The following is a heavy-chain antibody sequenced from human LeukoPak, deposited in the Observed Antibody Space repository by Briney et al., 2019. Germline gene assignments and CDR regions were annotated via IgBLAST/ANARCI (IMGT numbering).Heavy chain of an antibody. Sequence: PGRSLRLSCAASGFTFSSYGMHWVRQAPGKGLEWVAVIWYDGSNKYYADSVKGRFTISRDNSKNTLYLQMNSLRAEDTAVYYCAIIAGGDALDIWGQGTMVTVSS. V-gene: IGHV3-33*01. J-gene: IGHJ3*02. CDR3: AIIAGGDALDI. D-gene: IGHD6-13*01. CDR1: GFTFSSYG. CDR2: IWYDGSNK.